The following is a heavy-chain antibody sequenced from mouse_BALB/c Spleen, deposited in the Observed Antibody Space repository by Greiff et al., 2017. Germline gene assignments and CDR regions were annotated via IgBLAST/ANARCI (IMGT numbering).Heavy chain of an antibody. Sequence: EVQLQESGPGLVKPSQSLSLTCSVTGYSITSGYYWNWIRQFPGNKLEWMGYISYDGSNNYNPSLKNRISITRDTSKNQFFLKLNSVTTEDTATYYCAREFITTVVAKGFAYWGQGTLVTVSA. D-gene: IGHD1-1*01. CDR3: AREFITTVVAKGFAY. V-gene: IGHV3-6*02. J-gene: IGHJ3*01. CDR2: ISYDGSN. CDR1: GYSITSGYY.